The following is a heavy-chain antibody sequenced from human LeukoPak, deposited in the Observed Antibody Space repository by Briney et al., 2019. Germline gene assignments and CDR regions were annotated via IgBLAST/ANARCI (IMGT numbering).Heavy chain of an antibody. D-gene: IGHD3-3*01. CDR3: ARGGTYYDFWSGSPRGY. Sequence: ASVKVSCKASGYTFTGYYMHWVRQAPGQGLEWMGWINPNSGGTNYAQKFQGRVTMTRDTSISTAYMELSRLRSDDTAVYYCARGGTYYDFWSGSPRGYWGQGTLVTVSS. CDR2: INPNSGGT. V-gene: IGHV1-2*02. CDR1: GYTFTGYY. J-gene: IGHJ4*02.